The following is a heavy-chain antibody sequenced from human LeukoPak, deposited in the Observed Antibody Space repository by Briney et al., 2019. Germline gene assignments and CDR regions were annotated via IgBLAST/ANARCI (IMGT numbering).Heavy chain of an antibody. J-gene: IGHJ5*02. Sequence: SETLSLTCTVSGGSISSYYWSWIRQPPGKGLEWIGYIYYSGSTNYNPSLKSRVTISVDTSKNQFSLKLSSVTAADTAVYYCARAHDFWSGYYVGYWLDPWGQGTLVTVSS. V-gene: IGHV4-59*01. CDR3: ARAHDFWSGYYVGYWLDP. CDR2: IYYSGST. CDR1: GGSISSYY. D-gene: IGHD3-3*01.